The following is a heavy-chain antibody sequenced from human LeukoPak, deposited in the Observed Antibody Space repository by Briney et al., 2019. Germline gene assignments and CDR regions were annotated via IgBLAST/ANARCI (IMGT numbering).Heavy chain of an antibody. V-gene: IGHV3-48*03. D-gene: IGHD6-13*01. CDR3: SRRAIAECFYY. CDR1: GFTFSSYE. Sequence: PGGSLRLSCAVSGFTFSSYEMNWVRQAPGKGLEWVSYTSSSGRTIYYPDSVRGRFIISRDNAKMSLYRQMNSLRVEDIAVYYCSRRAIAECFYYWGGGTLVTVSS. CDR2: TSSSGRTI. J-gene: IGHJ4*02.